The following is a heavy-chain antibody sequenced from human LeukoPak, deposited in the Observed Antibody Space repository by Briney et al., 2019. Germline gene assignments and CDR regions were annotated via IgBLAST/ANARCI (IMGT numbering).Heavy chain of an antibody. CDR1: GYTFTGYY. J-gene: IGHJ4*02. CDR2: INPNSGGT. D-gene: IGHD3-3*01. V-gene: IGHV1-2*02. Sequence: ASVKVSCKASGYTFTGYYMHWVRQAPGQGLEWMGWINPNSGGTNYAQKFQGRVTMTRDTSISTAYMELSRLRSDDTAVYYCARGPLRFLEWLLYASDYWGQGTLVTLSS. CDR3: ARGPLRFLEWLLYASDY.